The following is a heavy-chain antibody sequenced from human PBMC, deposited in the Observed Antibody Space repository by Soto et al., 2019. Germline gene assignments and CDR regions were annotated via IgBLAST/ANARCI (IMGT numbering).Heavy chain of an antibody. CDR1: GYTFRSYD. D-gene: IGHD3-10*01. V-gene: IGHV3-13*01. J-gene: IGHJ6*02. Sequence: GGSLRLSCAASGYTFRSYDMQWVRQVTGKGLEWVSVIGSAGDSNYAPSVKGRFTISRENAKNSLYLQMNSLRAGGTAVYYCARGSKGTYGMDVWGQGTTVTVSS. CDR3: ARGSKGTYGMDV. CDR2: IGSAGDS.